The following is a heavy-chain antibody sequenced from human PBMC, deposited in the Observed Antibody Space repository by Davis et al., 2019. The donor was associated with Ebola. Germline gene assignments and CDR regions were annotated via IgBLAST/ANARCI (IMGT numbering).Heavy chain of an antibody. J-gene: IGHJ2*01. V-gene: IGHV5-10-1*01. CDR2: IDPSDSYT. CDR1: GYSFTGYW. Sequence: PGGSLRLSCEVSGYSFTGYWISWVRQLPGKGLEWMGRIDPSDSYTNYSPSFQGHVTISADKSISTAYLQWTSLKASDTAMYYCARQGSILSSSTWYFDLWGRGTLVTVSS. D-gene: IGHD2-15*01. CDR3: ARQGSILSSSTWYFDL.